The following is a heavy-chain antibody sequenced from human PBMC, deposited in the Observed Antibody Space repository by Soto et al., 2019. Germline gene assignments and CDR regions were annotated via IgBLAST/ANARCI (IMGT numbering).Heavy chain of an antibody. Sequence: GGSLRLSCAASGFTFSSYAMSWVRQAPGKGLEWVSAISGSGGSTYYADSVKGRFTISRDNSKNTLYLQMNSLRAEDTAVYYCVKDDIAEAGTLVDSWGEGTLVTVS. D-gene: IGHD6-13*01. J-gene: IGHJ4*02. CDR2: ISGSGGST. CDR1: GFTFSSYA. CDR3: VKDDIAEAGTLVDS. V-gene: IGHV3-23*01.